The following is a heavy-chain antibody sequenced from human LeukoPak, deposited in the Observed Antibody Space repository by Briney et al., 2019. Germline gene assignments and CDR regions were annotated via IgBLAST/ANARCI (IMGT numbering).Heavy chain of an antibody. J-gene: IGHJ3*02. V-gene: IGHV1-18*01. CDR3: ARARGYSDYEVDAFDI. Sequence: GASVKVSCKASGYTFTTYGINWVRQAPGQGLEWMGWVSTYNGNTNSAQNLQGRVTMTTDTSTSTAYMELRSLRSDDTAVYYCARARGYSDYEVDAFDIWGQGTMVTVSS. CDR1: GYTFTTYG. CDR2: VSTYNGNT. D-gene: IGHD5-12*01.